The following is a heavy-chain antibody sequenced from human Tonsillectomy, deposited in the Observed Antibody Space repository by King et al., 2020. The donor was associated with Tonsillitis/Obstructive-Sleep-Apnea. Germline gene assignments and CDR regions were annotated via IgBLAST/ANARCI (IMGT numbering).Heavy chain of an antibody. V-gene: IGHV3-74*01. D-gene: IGHD2-15*01. CDR3: ARGGCSGGSCLWDYYMDV. Sequence: VQLVESGGGLVQPGGSLRLSCAASGFTFSSYWMHWVRHAPGKGLVWVSRINSDGSSTSYADSVKGRFTISRDNAKNTLYLQMNSLRAEDTAVYYCARGGCSGGSCLWDYYMDVWGKGTTVTVSS. CDR2: INSDGSST. J-gene: IGHJ6*03. CDR1: GFTFSSYW.